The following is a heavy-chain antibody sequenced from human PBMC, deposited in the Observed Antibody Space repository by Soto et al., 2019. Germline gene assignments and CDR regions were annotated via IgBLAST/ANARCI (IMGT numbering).Heavy chain of an antibody. D-gene: IGHD6-13*01. J-gene: IGHJ6*02. CDR2: ISYDGSNK. V-gene: IGHV3-30-3*01. CDR1: GFTFSSYA. CDR3: AREPLYSSSWYTIYYYYYGMDV. Sequence: GGSLRLSCAASGFTFSSYAMHWVRQAPGKGLGWVAVISYDGSNKYYADSVKGRFTISRDNSKNTLYLQMNSLRAEDTAVYYCAREPLYSSSWYTIYYYYYGMDVWGQGTTVTVSS.